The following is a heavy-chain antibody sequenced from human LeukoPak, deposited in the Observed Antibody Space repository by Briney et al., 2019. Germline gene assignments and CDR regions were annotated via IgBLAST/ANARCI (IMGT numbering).Heavy chain of an antibody. D-gene: IGHD3-16*01. CDR2: INPDGSGK. CDR3: AIWGAGGNS. V-gene: IGHV3-7*01. Sequence: YPGGSLRLSCEASGFTLSTYWMNWVRQVPGKGLDWVANINPDGSGKRYVDSVKGRFTIARDNADNSLSLQMNSLRAEDTAVYYCAIWGAGGNSWGQGTLVTVSS. J-gene: IGHJ4*02. CDR1: GFTLSTYW.